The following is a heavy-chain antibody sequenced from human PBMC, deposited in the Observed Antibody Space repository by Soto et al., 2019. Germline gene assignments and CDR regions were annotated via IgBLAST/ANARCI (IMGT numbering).Heavy chain of an antibody. V-gene: IGHV4-39*01. J-gene: IGHJ5*02. Sequence: PSETLSLTCTVSGGSISSSSYYWGWIRQPPGKGLEWIASIYYSGSTYYNPSLKSRVTVSVDTSKNQFSLKLSSVTAADTAVYYCARLGGYYQSFDPWGQGTLVTVSS. CDR2: IYYSGST. CDR3: ARLGGYYQSFDP. D-gene: IGHD3-22*01. CDR1: GGSISSSSYY.